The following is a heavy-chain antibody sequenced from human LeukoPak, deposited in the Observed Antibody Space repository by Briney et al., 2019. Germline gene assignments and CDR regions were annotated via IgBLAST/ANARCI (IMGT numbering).Heavy chain of an antibody. CDR1: GFTFSTYW. D-gene: IGHD6-13*01. Sequence: GGSLRLSCAASGFTFSTYWMHWVRQAPGKGLVWVSRINGDGGSRNYADSVKGRFTTSRDNAKNTLFLQMNSLRAEDTAVYYCASASSHRIAAGGDYWGQGTLVTVSS. CDR2: INGDGGSR. V-gene: IGHV3-74*01. J-gene: IGHJ4*02. CDR3: ASASSHRIAAGGDY.